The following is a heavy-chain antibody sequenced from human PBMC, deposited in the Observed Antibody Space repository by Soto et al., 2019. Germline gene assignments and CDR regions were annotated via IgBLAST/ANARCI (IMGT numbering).Heavy chain of an antibody. CDR1: GGSSSSNW. V-gene: IGHV4-4*02. CDR2: IEDIGTT. Sequence: QVQLQEAGPGLVKPSRTLSLTCDVSGGSSSSNWWSWVRQPPGGGLEWIGEIEDIGTTNYHPARKSRFTDSVDTSKNQFSLKLTSVTAAYTAMYFFSGSGTYYIAWWGQGTLVTVSS. J-gene: IGHJ4*02. CDR3: SGSGTYYIAW. D-gene: IGHD3-10*01.